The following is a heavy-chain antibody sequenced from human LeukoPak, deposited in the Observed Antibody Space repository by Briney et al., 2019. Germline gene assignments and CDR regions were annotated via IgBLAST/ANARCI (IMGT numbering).Heavy chain of an antibody. CDR2: IWYDGSNK. J-gene: IGHJ4*02. CDR1: GFTFSSYG. Sequence: GGSLRLSCAASGFTFSSYGMHWVRQAPGKGLEWVAVIWYDGSNKYYADSVKGRFTISRDNSKNTLYLQMNSLRAEDTAVYYCARDLDTARRENAFDYWGQGTLVTVSS. V-gene: IGHV3-33*01. D-gene: IGHD5-18*01. CDR3: ARDLDTARRENAFDY.